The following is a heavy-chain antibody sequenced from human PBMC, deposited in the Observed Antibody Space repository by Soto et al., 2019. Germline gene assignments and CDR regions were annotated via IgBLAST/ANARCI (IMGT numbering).Heavy chain of an antibody. J-gene: IGHJ6*02. CDR1: GYSFTSYW. V-gene: IGHV5-51*01. Sequence: PGESLKISCKGSGYSFTSYWIGWVRQMPGKGLEWMGIIYPGDSDTRYSPSFQGQVTISADKSISTAYLQWSSLKASDTAMYYCASGEGYCTNGVCKNYYGMDVWGQGTTVTVSS. CDR2: IYPGDSDT. CDR3: ASGEGYCTNGVCKNYYGMDV. D-gene: IGHD2-8*01.